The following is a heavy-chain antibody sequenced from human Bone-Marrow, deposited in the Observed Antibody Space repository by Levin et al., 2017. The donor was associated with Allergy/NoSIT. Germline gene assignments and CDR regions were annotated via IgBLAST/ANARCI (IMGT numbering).Heavy chain of an antibody. J-gene: IGHJ6*03. CDR3: ARRDCSGGSCYPGYMDV. Sequence: GESLKISCKGSGYSFTSYWIGWVRQMPGKGLEWMGIIYPGDSDTRYSPSFQGQVTISADKSISTAYLQWSSLKASDTAMYYCARRDCSGGSCYPGYMDVWGKGTTVTVSS. V-gene: IGHV5-51*01. D-gene: IGHD2-15*01. CDR1: GYSFTSYW. CDR2: IYPGDSDT.